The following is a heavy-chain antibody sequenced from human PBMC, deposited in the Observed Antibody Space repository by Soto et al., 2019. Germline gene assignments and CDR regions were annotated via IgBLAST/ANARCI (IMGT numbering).Heavy chain of an antibody. Sequence: GASVKVSCKASGGTFSSYTISWVRQAPGQGLEWMGRIIPILGIANYAQKFQGRVTITADKSTSTAYMELSSLRSEDTAVCYCAREVPLRYFDWLYGAFDIWGQGTMVTVSS. CDR2: IIPILGIA. CDR3: AREVPLRYFDWLYGAFDI. D-gene: IGHD3-9*01. J-gene: IGHJ3*02. V-gene: IGHV1-69*04. CDR1: GGTFSSYT.